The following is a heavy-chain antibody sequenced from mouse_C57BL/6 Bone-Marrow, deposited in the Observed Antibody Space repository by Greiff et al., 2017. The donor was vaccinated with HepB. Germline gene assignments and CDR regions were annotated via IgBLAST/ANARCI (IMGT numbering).Heavy chain of an antibody. J-gene: IGHJ2*01. V-gene: IGHV1-26*01. D-gene: IGHD1-1*01. CDR2: INPNNGGT. Sequence: VQLQQSGPELVKPGASVKISCKASGYTFTDYYMNWVKQSHGKSLEWIGDINPNNGGTSYNQKFKGKATLTVDKSSSTAYMELRSLTSEDSAVYYCARWFYGSSYLYYFDYWGQGTTLTVSS. CDR3: ARWFYGSSYLYYFDY. CDR1: GYTFTDYY.